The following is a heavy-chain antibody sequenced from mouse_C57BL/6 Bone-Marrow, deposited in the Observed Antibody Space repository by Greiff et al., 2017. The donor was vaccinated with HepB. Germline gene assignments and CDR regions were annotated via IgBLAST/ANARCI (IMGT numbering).Heavy chain of an antibody. J-gene: IGHJ2*01. V-gene: IGHV1-76*01. CDR1: GYTFTDYY. D-gene: IGHD1-1*01. Sequence: QVQLKESGAELVRPGASVKLSCKASGYTFTDYYINWVKPRPGQGLEWIARIYPGSGNTYYNEKFKGKATLTAEKSSSTAYMQLSSLTSEDSAVYFCARAGSSPWYFDYWGQGTTLTVSS. CDR2: IYPGSGNT. CDR3: ARAGSSPWYFDY.